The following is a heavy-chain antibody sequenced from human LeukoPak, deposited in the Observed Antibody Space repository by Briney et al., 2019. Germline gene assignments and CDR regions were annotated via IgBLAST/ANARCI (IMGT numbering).Heavy chain of an antibody. J-gene: IGHJ4*02. V-gene: IGHV3-33*01. Sequence: GGSLRLSCAASGFTFSSYGMHWVRQAPGKGLEWVAVIWYDGSNKYYADSVKGRFTISRDNSKNTLYLQMNSLRAEDTAVYYCARDLRPYSGSYFLDYWGQGTLVTVSS. D-gene: IGHD1-26*01. CDR1: GFTFSSYG. CDR2: IWYDGSNK. CDR3: ARDLRPYSGSYFLDY.